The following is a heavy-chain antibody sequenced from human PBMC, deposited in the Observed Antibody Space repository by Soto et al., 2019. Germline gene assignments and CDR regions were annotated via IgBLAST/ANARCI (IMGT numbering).Heavy chain of an antibody. CDR2: IDPIDSYT. J-gene: IGHJ6*02. V-gene: IGHV5-10-1*01. CDR3: ARRYCSSATCPRKYYGMDV. D-gene: IGHD2-2*01. CDR1: GYSFTSYW. Sequence: GESLKISCNGSGYSFTSYWISWVRQMPGKGLEWMGRIDPIDSYTTYSPSFQGHVTISTDKSINTAYLQWSSLKASDTAMYYCARRYCSSATCPRKYYGMDVWGQGTKVTVYS.